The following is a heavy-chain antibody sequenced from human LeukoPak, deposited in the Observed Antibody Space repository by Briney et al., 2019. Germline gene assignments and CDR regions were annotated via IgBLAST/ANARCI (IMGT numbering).Heavy chain of an antibody. D-gene: IGHD6-13*01. Sequence: GGSLRLSCAASGFIFSSYAMSWVRQAPGKGLEWVSVISGSGGTTYYADFVKGRFTISRDNSKSTLYLQMNSLRAEDTAVYYCAKGNGKAATGNVVDYWGQGTLVTVSS. J-gene: IGHJ4*02. CDR3: AKGNGKAATGNVVDY. CDR1: GFIFSSYA. CDR2: ISGSGGTT. V-gene: IGHV3-23*01.